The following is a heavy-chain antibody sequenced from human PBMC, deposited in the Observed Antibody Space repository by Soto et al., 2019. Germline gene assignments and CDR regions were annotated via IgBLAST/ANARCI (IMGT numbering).Heavy chain of an antibody. Sequence: PSETLSVTCSVSGGSVRSGNHFWNWIRQPPGRGLEWLGYMYYTGVTNYNPSLKSRVSMSVDTSKDQFSLNLTSLTAADTAVYYCARGGEPLGYYGLDVWGQGTTVTVSS. CDR3: ARGGEPLGYYGLDV. CDR1: GGSVRSGNHF. J-gene: IGHJ6*02. V-gene: IGHV4-61*01. CDR2: MYYTGVT.